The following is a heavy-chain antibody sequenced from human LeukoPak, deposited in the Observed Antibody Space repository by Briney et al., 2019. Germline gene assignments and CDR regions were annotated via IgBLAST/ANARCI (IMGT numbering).Heavy chain of an antibody. CDR3: ARDRYYGSGSFRDLVY. CDR1: GFTFSSYW. V-gene: IGHV3-7*01. D-gene: IGHD3-10*01. Sequence: GGSLRLSCAASGFTFSSYWMTWVRQAPGKGLEWVANIKPDGSEKYYVDSVKGRFTISRDNAKNSLSLQMSSLRAEDTAVYYCARDRYYGSGSFRDLVYWGQGTLVTVSS. J-gene: IGHJ4*02. CDR2: IKPDGSEK.